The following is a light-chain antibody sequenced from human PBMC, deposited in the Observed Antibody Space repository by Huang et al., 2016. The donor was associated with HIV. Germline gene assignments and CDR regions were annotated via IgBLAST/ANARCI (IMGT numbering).Light chain of an antibody. J-gene: IGKJ4*01. CDR3: QQYGSFPLT. V-gene: IGKV1-33*01. CDR2: DAS. CDR1: QDIRNY. Sequence: DIKMTQSPSSLSASVGDRVTITCQASQDIRNYLNRYQQKPGKAPNLLIHDASNLESGIPARFRGSGSGIDLTFTISSLQPEDIATYYCQQYGSFPLTFGGGTKVEIK.